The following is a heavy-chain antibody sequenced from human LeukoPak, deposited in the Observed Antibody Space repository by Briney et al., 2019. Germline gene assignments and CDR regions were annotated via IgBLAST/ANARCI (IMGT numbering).Heavy chain of an antibody. D-gene: IGHD3-10*02. CDR2: IWYDGSNK. CDR3: ARESVFGENRRYFDY. V-gene: IGHV3-33*01. CDR1: GFTFSSYG. Sequence: GGSLRLSCAASGFTFSSYGVHWVSQARGKGLEWVAVIWYDGSNKYYADSVKGRFTISRDNSKNTLYLQMNSLRAEDTAVYYCARESVFGENRRYFDYWGQGTLVTVSS. J-gene: IGHJ4*02.